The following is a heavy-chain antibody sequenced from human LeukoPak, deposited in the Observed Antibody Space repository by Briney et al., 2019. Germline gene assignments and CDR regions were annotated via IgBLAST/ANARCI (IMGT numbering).Heavy chain of an antibody. Sequence: ASVKVSCKASVYTFAPYYMYGVRQARANGLEWMGWIRPNSGVTNYTQKFQGRVTMTRDTSINTAYMELSSLTSDDTAVYFCATWGLHFDIWGQGTMVTVAS. V-gene: IGHV1-2*02. J-gene: IGHJ3*02. CDR2: IRPNSGVT. CDR3: ATWGLHFDI. D-gene: IGHD3-16*01. CDR1: VYTFAPYY.